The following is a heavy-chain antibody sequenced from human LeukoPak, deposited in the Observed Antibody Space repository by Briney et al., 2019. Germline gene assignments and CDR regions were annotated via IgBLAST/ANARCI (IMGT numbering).Heavy chain of an antibody. CDR2: IYSSGST. J-gene: IGHJ3*02. CDR3: ARVAASSAFDI. Sequence: SETLSLTCTVSGGSISSYHWSWIRQPAGKGLEWIGRIYSSGSTNYNPSLKSRVTMSVDTSKNQFSLKLSSVTAADTAVYYCARVAASSAFDIWGQGTMVTVSS. CDR1: GGSISSYH. V-gene: IGHV4-4*07. D-gene: IGHD2-15*01.